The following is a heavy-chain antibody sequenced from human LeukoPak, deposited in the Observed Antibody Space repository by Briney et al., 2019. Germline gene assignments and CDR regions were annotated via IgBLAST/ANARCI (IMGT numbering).Heavy chain of an antibody. CDR3: ASVLYCGADCYSGRYFFDY. J-gene: IGHJ4*02. V-gene: IGHV1-2*02. D-gene: IGHD2-21*02. Sequence: GASVKVSCKASGYTFTGYYMHWVRQAPGQGLEWMGWINPNSGGTNYAQKFQGRVTMTRDTSTSTVYMELSSLRSEDTAVYYCASVLYCGADCYSGRYFFDYWGQGTLVTVSS. CDR2: INPNSGGT. CDR1: GYTFTGYY.